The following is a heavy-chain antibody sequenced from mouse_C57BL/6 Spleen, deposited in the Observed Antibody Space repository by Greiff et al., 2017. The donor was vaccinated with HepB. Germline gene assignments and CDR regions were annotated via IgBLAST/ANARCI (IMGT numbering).Heavy chain of an antibody. V-gene: IGHV5-4*01. D-gene: IGHD1-1*01. CDR3: ARDWSYGSSYAWDY. Sequence: EVQRVESGGGLVKPGGSLKLSCAASGFTFSSYAMSWVRQTPEKRLEWVATISDGGSYTYYPDNVKGRFTISRDNAKNNLYLQMSHLKSEDTAMYYCARDWSYGSSYAWDYWGQGTTLTVSS. J-gene: IGHJ2*01. CDR2: ISDGGSYT. CDR1: GFTFSSYA.